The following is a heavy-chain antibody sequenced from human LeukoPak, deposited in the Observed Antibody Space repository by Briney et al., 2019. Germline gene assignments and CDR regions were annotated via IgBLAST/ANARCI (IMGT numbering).Heavy chain of an antibody. CDR3: ARTKDTPMVLFSAFDI. CDR2: ISSGTSYI. D-gene: IGHD5-18*01. CDR1: GFTFNTYT. J-gene: IGHJ3*02. V-gene: IGHV3-21*01. Sequence: SGGSLRLSCAASGFTFNTYTMNWVRQAPGKGLEWVSSISSGTSYIYYADSVKGRFTISRDNAKNSLYLQMNSLRAEDTAVYYCARTKDTPMVLFSAFDIWGQGTMVTVSS.